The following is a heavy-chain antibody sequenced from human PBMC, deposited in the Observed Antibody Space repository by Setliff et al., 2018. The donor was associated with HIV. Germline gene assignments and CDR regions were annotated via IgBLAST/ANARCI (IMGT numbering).Heavy chain of an antibody. Sequence: KPSETLSLTCTVSDGSISSQYWSWIRQPPGKGLEWVGSIYYTGNTNYNPSLKSRVTISVDTSKNELSLKMSSVTAADTAVYYCARAPATMIVVVNHVPLAAFGLWGQGTMVTVSS. V-gene: IGHV4-59*11. CDR2: IYYTGNT. J-gene: IGHJ3*01. CDR3: ARAPATMIVVVNHVPLAAFGL. CDR1: DGSISSQY. D-gene: IGHD3-22*01.